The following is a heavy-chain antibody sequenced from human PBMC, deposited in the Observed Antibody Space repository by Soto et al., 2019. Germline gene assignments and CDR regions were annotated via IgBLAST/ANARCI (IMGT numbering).Heavy chain of an antibody. Sequence: GGSLRLSCAASGFTFSDYYMSWIRQAPGKGLEWVSYVSSSSSYTNYADSVKGRFTISRDNAKNSLYLQMNSLRAEDTAVYYCARVGGGSGWYKAYYFDYRGQGTLVTVSS. V-gene: IGHV3-11*06. CDR1: GFTFSDYY. CDR3: ARVGGGSGWYKAYYFDY. D-gene: IGHD6-19*01. J-gene: IGHJ4*02. CDR2: VSSSSSYT.